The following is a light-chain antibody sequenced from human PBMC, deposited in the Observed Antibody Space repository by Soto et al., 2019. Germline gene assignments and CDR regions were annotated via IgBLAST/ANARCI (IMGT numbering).Light chain of an antibody. CDR3: SSYTRSRTLV. J-gene: IGLJ3*02. CDR2: EVS. V-gene: IGLV2-14*01. CDR1: SSDVGGYNH. Sequence: QSVLTQPASVSGSPGQSITISCTGSSSDVGGYNHVSWYQQHPGKVPKLMIYEVSNRPSGVSNRFSGSKSGNTASLTISGLQAEDEANYYCSSYTRSRTLVFGGGTKVTVL.